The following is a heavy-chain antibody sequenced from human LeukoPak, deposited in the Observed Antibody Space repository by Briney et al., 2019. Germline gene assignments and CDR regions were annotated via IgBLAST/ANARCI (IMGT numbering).Heavy chain of an antibody. V-gene: IGHV3-11*01. CDR1: GFTFSDYY. J-gene: IGHJ2*01. CDR3: ARAVPWSTWYFDL. D-gene: IGHD2-15*01. CDR2: ISSSGSTI. Sequence: GGSLRLSCAASGFTFSDYYMSWIRQAPGKGLEWVSYISSSGSTIYYADSVKGRFTISRGNAKNSLYLQMNSLRAEDTAVYYCARAVPWSTWYFDLWGRGTLVTVSS.